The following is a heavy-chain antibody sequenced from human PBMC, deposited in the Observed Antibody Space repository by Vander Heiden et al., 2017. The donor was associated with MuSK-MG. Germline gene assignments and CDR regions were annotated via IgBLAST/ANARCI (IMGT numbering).Heavy chain of an antibody. CDR1: GGSITSGTYF. J-gene: IGHJ5*02. D-gene: IGHD6-19*01. Sequence: QVQLQESGRGLVKPSQTLSLTCTVSGGSITSGTYFWSWIRPSAGKGLEWIGRIYIGESTNYNPSLKSRVTISVDTSKNQFSLNLSSVTAADTAVYYGARGISVAGRRDWLDPWGQGTLVTVSS. CDR3: ARGISVAGRRDWLDP. V-gene: IGHV4-61*02. CDR2: IYIGEST.